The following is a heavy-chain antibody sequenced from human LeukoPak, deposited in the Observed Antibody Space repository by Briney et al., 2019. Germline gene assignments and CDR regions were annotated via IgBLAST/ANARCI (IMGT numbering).Heavy chain of an antibody. Sequence: PSETLSLTCTVSGGSISSSSYYWGWIRQPPGKGLEWIGSIYYSGSTYYNPSLKSRVTISVDTSKNQFSLKLSSVTAADTAVYYCARGPMGNYVQHFDYWGQGTLVTVSS. CDR2: IYYSGST. CDR1: GGSISSSSYY. CDR3: ARGPMGNYVQHFDY. V-gene: IGHV4-39*01. J-gene: IGHJ4*02. D-gene: IGHD1-7*01.